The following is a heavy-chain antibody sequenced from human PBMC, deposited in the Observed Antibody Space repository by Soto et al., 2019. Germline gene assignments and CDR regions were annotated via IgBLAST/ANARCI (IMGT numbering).Heavy chain of an antibody. J-gene: IGHJ4*02. V-gene: IGHV5-51*01. CDR3: ARLVLMVYAQPENYFDY. CDR1: GYSFTSYW. Sequence: GESLKISCKGSGYSFTSYWIGWVRQMPGKGLEWMGIIYPGDSDTRYSPSFQGQVTISADKSISTAYLQWSSLKASDTAMYYCARLVLMVYAQPENYFDYWGQGTLVTVSS. D-gene: IGHD2-8*01. CDR2: IYPGDSDT.